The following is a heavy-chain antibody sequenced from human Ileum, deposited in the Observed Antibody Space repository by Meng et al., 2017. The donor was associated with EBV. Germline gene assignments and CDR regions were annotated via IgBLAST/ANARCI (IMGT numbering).Heavy chain of an antibody. V-gene: IGHV2-5*01. D-gene: IGHD6-13*01. CDR3: ALRPRQLLRGWFDS. Sequence: QIPFKEVGPPVVKPPQPLTLTCTFSGFSLSTSGVGVGWIRQPPGKALEWLAMIYGQGDKHYSPSLTSRLTITKDTSKNQVVLTMTNMDSVDTATYYCALRPRQLLRGWFDSWGQGALVTVSS. CDR2: IYGQGDK. J-gene: IGHJ5*01. CDR1: GFSLSTSGVG.